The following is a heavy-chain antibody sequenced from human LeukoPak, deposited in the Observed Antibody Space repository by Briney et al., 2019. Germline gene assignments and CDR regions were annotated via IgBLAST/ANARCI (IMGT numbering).Heavy chain of an antibody. J-gene: IGHJ4*02. CDR3: ARVRWLQSRHFDF. V-gene: IGHV3-7*04. D-gene: IGHD5-24*01. CDR1: GFTFSTYW. CDR2: INQDGSEK. Sequence: PGGSLRLSCVASGFTFSTYWMSWVRQAPGKGLEWVANINQDGSEKYYVDSVKGRFTISRDNAKNSLYLQMNSLRAEDTAVYYCARVRWLQSRHFDFWGQGTLVTVSS.